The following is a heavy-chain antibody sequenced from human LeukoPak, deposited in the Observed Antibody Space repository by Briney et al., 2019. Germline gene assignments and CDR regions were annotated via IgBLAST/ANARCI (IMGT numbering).Heavy chain of an antibody. Sequence: SETLSLTCTVSGGSISSYYWSWIRQPPGKGLEWIGYIYYSGSTNYNPSLKSRVTISVDTSKNQFSLKLSSVTAADTAVYYCARVRPRRYSGYDPALDIWGQGTMVTVSS. V-gene: IGHV4-59*01. J-gene: IGHJ3*02. CDR3: ARVRPRRYSGYDPALDI. CDR1: GGSISSYY. D-gene: IGHD5-12*01. CDR2: IYYSGST.